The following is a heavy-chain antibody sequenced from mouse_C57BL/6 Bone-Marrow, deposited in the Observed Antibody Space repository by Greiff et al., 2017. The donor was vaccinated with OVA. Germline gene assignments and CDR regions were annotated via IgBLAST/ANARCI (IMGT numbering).Heavy chain of an antibody. V-gene: IGHV3-6*01. CDR1: GYSITSGYY. J-gene: IGHJ4*01. CDR2: ISYDGSN. CDR3: ASTVVPHYYAMDY. D-gene: IGHD1-1*01. Sequence: VQLKQSGPGLVKPSQSLSLTCSVTGYSITSGYYWNWIRQFPGNKLEWMGYISYDGSNNYNPSLKNRIFITRDTSKNQFFLKLNSVTTEDTATYYCASTVVPHYYAMDYWGQGTSVTVSA.